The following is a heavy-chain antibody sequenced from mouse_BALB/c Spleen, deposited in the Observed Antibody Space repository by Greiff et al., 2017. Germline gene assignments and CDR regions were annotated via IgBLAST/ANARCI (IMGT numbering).Heavy chain of an antibody. Sequence: VQLKQSGPGLVAPSQSLSITCTVSGFSLTSYGVHWVRQPPGKGLEWLGVIWAGGSTNYNSALMSRLSISKDNSKSQVFLKMNSLQTDDTAMYYCARAERAWFAYWGQGTLVTVSA. CDR1: GFSLTSYG. CDR3: ARAERAWFAY. V-gene: IGHV2-9*02. J-gene: IGHJ3*01. CDR2: IWAGGST.